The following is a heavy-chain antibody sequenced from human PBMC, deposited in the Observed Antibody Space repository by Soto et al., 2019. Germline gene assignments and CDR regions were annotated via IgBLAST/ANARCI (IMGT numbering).Heavy chain of an antibody. J-gene: IGHJ4*02. CDR3: AKGGVRATTGGAPPGY. CDR2: ISYDGSNK. V-gene: IGHV3-30*18. CDR1: GFTFSSYG. Sequence: QVQLVESGGGVVQPGRSLRLSCEASGFTFSSYGMHWVRQSPGKGLEWVAVISYDGSNKYYADSVKGRFTISRDNSKNTLYVQMNSLRAEATAMYYCAKGGVRATTGGAPPGYWGQGTLVTVSS. D-gene: IGHD2-8*02.